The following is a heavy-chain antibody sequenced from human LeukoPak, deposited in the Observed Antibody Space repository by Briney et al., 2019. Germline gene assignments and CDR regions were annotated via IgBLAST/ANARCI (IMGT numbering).Heavy chain of an antibody. CDR1: GFTFSSYS. CDR3: ARTYCSSTSCLVDY. D-gene: IGHD2-2*01. Sequence: GGSLRLSCAASGFTFSSYSMHWVRQAPGKGLEYVSAISSSEGSTYYANSVKGRFTISRDNSKNTLYLQMGSLRAEDMAVYYCARTYCSSTSCLVDYWGQGTLVTVSS. CDR2: ISSSEGST. J-gene: IGHJ4*02. V-gene: IGHV3-64*01.